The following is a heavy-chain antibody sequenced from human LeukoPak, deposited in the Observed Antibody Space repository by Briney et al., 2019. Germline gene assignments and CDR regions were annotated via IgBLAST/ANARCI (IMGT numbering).Heavy chain of an antibody. J-gene: IGHJ4*02. V-gene: IGHV3-48*03. CDR3: ASKPNKEYSGSSGY. CDR2: ISSSGSTI. D-gene: IGHD1-26*01. Sequence: PGGSLRLSCAASGFTFSSYEMNWVRQAPGKGLEWVSYISSSGSTIYYADSVKGRFTISRDNAKNSLYLQMNSLRAEDTAVYYCASKPNKEYSGSSGYWGQGTLVTVSS. CDR1: GFTFSSYE.